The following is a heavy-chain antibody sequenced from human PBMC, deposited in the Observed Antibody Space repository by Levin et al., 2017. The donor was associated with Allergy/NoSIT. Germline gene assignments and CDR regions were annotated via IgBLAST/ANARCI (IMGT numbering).Heavy chain of an antibody. J-gene: IGHJ4*02. CDR3: TRDDFRPGAYFDY. CDR1: GFTFGDYA. V-gene: IGHV3-49*03. D-gene: IGHD3-3*01. CDR2: IRSKAYGGTT. Sequence: RGESLKISCTASGFTFGDYAMSWFRQAPGKGLEWVGFIRSKAYGGTTEYAASVRGRFTISRDDSKSIAYLQMNSLKIEDTAVYYCTRDDFRPGAYFDYWGQGILVTVSS.